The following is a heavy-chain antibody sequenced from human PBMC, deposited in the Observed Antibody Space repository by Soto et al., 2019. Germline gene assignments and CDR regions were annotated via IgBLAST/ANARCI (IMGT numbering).Heavy chain of an antibody. D-gene: IGHD3-3*01. CDR2: ISWNSGSI. CDR3: AKQGREISGVASTRYYYYGMDV. CDR1: GFTFDDYA. V-gene: IGHV3-9*01. Sequence: PGGSLRLSCAASGFTFDDYAMHWVRQAPGKGLEWVSGISWNSGSIGYADSVKGRFTISRDNAKNSLYLQMNSLRAEDTALYYCAKQGREISGVASTRYYYYGMDVWGQGTTVTVSS. J-gene: IGHJ6*02.